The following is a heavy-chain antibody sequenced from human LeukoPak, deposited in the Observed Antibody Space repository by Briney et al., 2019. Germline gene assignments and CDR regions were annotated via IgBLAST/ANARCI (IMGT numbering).Heavy chain of an antibody. CDR1: GFTFDDYG. D-gene: IGHD3-3*01. Sequence: GGSLRLSCAASGFTFDDYGMSWVRQAPGKGLEWVSGINWYGGGTGYADSVKGRFTIYRDNAKNSLYLQMNSLRAEDTALYYCARNPSWSGYVFDYWGQGTLVTVSS. CDR3: ARNPSWSGYVFDY. V-gene: IGHV3-20*04. J-gene: IGHJ4*02. CDR2: INWYGGGT.